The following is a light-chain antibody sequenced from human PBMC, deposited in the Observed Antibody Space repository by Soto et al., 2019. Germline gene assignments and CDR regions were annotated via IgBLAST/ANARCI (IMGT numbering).Light chain of an antibody. CDR2: KAS. CDR1: QSISSW. CDR3: QQYNRYPWT. Sequence: DIQMTQSPSTLSASVGGRVTITCRASQSISSWLAWYQQKPGKAPKLLIYKASSLESGVPSRFSGSGSGTEFTLTISSLQADDFATYSCQQYNRYPWTFGQWSKVYIK. J-gene: IGKJ1*01. V-gene: IGKV1-5*03.